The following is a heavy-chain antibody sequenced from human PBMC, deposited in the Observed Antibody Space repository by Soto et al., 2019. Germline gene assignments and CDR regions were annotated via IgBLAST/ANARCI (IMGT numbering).Heavy chain of an antibody. CDR1: GFTFGDYA. D-gene: IGHD3-22*01. V-gene: IGHV3-49*03. J-gene: IGHJ6*02. CDR3: TRDPEYYDSSGEYYYGMDV. Sequence: GGSLRLSCTASGFTFGDYAMSWFRQAPGKGLEWVGFIRSKAYGGTTEYAASVKGRFTISRNDSKSIAYLQMNSLKTEDTAVYYCTRDPEYYDSSGEYYYGMDVWGQETTVTVSS. CDR2: IRSKAYGGTT.